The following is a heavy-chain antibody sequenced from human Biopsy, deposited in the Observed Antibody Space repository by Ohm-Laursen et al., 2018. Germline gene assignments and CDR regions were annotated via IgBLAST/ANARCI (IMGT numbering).Heavy chain of an antibody. Sequence: SLRLSCTASDFTFGDYAMSWVRHRPGKGLEWVSGITWNSGHIAYADSVKGRFTISRDNAKNVLWLQMNSLRVDDTAMYYCVKDIRRYFYGMDVWGQGTTVTVS. CDR3: VKDIRRYFYGMDV. J-gene: IGHJ6*02. D-gene: IGHD3-10*01. CDR2: ITWNSGHI. V-gene: IGHV3-9*01. CDR1: DFTFGDYA.